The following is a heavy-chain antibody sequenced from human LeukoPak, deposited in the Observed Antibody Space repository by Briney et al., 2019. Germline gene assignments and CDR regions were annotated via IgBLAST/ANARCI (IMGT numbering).Heavy chain of an antibody. J-gene: IGHJ4*02. V-gene: IGHV3-33*01. CDR2: IWYEVSNK. D-gene: IGHD3-10*01. CDR3: ARVAGSGSYPNDYYFDY. CDR1: GFTVSSYG. Sequence: GRSLRLSCSASGFTVSSYGMHWVRQAPGKGLEWVAVIWYEVSNKYYADSVKGRFTISRDNSKNTLYLQMNSLRAEDTAVYYCARVAGSGSYPNDYYFDYWGQGNLVTVSS.